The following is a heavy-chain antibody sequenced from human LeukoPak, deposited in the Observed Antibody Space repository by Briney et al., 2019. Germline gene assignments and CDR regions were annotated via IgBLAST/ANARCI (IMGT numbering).Heavy chain of an antibody. CDR1: GFTFSSYA. CDR2: ISYDGSNK. D-gene: IGHD5-18*01. V-gene: IGHV3-30*04. CDR3: ARDHHTDLGY. J-gene: IGHJ4*02. Sequence: PGGSLRLSCAASGFTFSSYAMHWVRQAPGKGLEWVAVISYDGSNKYYADSVKGRFTISRDNSKNTLYLQMNSLRAEDTAVYYCARDHHTDLGYWGQGTLVTVSS.